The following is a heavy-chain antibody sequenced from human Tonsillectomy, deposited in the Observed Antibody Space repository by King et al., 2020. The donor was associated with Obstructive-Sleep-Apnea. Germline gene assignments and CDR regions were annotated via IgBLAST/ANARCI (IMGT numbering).Heavy chain of an antibody. CDR2: ISGSGGNT. CDR3: AKGRGYNSPNWYFDF. Sequence: DVQLVESGGGLVQPGGSLRLSCASSVFTFSSYAMSWVRQAPGEGLEWGSTISGSGGNTYYADSVKGRFTISRDNSKNTLYLQMNSLRAEDTAVYYCAKGRGYNSPNWYFDFWGRGTLVTVSS. D-gene: IGHD1-1*01. J-gene: IGHJ2*01. V-gene: IGHV3-23*04. CDR1: VFTFSSYA.